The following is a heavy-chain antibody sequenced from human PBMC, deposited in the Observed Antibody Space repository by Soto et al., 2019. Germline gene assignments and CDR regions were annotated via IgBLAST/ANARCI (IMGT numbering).Heavy chain of an antibody. V-gene: IGHV2-26*01. Sequence: GSGPTLVNPTETLTLTCTVSGFSLSDLGMGVAWIRQPPGKALEWLAHIFSTGEESYKPSLESRLTIFKDTSKDTSKSQVVLKMTDIDPENTATYSSARFTLVWGELSNHYYGMNVWGPGTTVTISS. J-gene: IGHJ6*02. CDR1: GFSLSDLGMG. D-gene: IGHD3-10*01. CDR2: IFSTGEE. CDR3: ARFTLVWGELSNHYYGMNV.